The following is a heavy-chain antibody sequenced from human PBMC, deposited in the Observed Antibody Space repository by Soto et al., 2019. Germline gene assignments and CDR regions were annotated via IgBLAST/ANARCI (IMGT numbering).Heavy chain of an antibody. D-gene: IGHD2-15*01. J-gene: IGHJ4*02. Sequence: SVKVSCKASGGTFSSYAISWVRQAPGQGLEWMGGIIPIFGTANYAQKFQGRITITADESTSTAYMELSSLRSEDTAVYYCARGDCSGGSCYFRPFDYWGQGTLVTVSS. CDR1: GGTFSSYA. CDR3: ARGDCSGGSCYFRPFDY. V-gene: IGHV1-69*13. CDR2: IIPIFGTA.